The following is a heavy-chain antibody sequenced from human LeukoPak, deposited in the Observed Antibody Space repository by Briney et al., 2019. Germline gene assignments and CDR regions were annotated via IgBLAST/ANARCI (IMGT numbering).Heavy chain of an antibody. CDR1: GGSISSSSYY. J-gene: IGHJ4*02. D-gene: IGHD3-22*01. CDR3: ARGRYDSRGFLLFDY. Sequence: SETLSLTCTVSGGSISSSSYYWGWIRQPPGKGLEWIGNIYYSGSNYYNPSLKSRVTISVDTSRNQFSLKLSSLTAADTAVYYCARGRYDSRGFLLFDYWGQGTLVTVSS. V-gene: IGHV4-39*01. CDR2: IYYSGSN.